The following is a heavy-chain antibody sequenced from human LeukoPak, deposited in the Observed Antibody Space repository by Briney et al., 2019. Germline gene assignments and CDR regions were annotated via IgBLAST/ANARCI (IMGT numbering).Heavy chain of an antibody. CDR1: GFTFDDYG. V-gene: IGHV3-66*01. CDR3: AKDLLLVVTAILYAFDI. D-gene: IGHD2-21*02. J-gene: IGHJ3*02. Sequence: GGSLRLSCAASGFTFDDYGMSWARQAPGKGLEWVSFIYSGGSTYYADSVKGRFTISRDNSKNTLYLQMNSLRAEDTAVYYCAKDLLLVVTAILYAFDIWGQGTMVTVSS. CDR2: IYSGGST.